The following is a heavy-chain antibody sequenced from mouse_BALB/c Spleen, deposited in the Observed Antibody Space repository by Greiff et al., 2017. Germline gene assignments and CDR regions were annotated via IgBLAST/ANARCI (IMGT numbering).Heavy chain of an antibody. V-gene: IGHV14-3*02. Sequence: VQLQQSGAELVKPSASLTFSCTASGFTITDTYMHWVKQRPEQGLEWIGRIDPANGNTNYDPKFQGQATITADTSSNTAYLQLRSLTSEDTAVYYCAGWGYYGNDGFAYWGQGTLVTVSA. CDR3: AGWGYYGNDGFAY. J-gene: IGHJ3*01. CDR2: IDPANGNT. D-gene: IGHD2-2*01. CDR1: GFTITDTY.